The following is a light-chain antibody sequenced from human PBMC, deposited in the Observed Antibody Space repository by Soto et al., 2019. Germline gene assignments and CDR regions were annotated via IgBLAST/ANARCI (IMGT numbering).Light chain of an antibody. CDR1: QTVRNNY. CDR2: DAS. V-gene: IGKV3-20*01. Sequence: EFVLTQSPGTLSLSPGERATLSFRASQTVRNNYLAWYQQKPGQAPRLLIYDASSRATGIPDRFSGGGSGTDFTLTISRLEPEDFAVYYCQQFSSYPLTFGGGTKGDIK. J-gene: IGKJ4*01. CDR3: QQFSSYPLT.